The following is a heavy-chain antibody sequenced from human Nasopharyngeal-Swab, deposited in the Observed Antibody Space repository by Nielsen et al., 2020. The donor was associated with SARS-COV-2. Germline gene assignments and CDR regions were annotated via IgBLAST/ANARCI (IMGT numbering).Heavy chain of an antibody. V-gene: IGHV3-30*18. CDR1: GFTFSSYG. CDR2: ISCGGSNK. J-gene: IGHJ3*02. Sequence: GGSLRLSCAASGFTFSSYGMHWVRQAPGKGLEWVAVISCGGSNKYYADSVKGRFTISRDNSKNTLYLQMNSLRAEDTAVYYCAKGGGTTGTVGLDIWGQGTMVTVSS. CDR3: AKGGGTTGTVGLDI. D-gene: IGHD1-1*01.